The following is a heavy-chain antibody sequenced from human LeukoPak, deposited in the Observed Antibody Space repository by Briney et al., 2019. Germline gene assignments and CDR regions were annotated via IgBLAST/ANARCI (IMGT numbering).Heavy chain of an antibody. J-gene: IGHJ4*02. CDR2: ISYDGSNK. CDR3: ARGGQLRTIYYFDY. D-gene: IGHD2-2*01. V-gene: IGHV3-30-3*01. CDR1: GFTFSSYA. Sequence: PGGSLRLSCAASGFTFSSYAMHWVRQAPGKGLEWVAVISYDGSNKYYADSVKGRFTISRDNSKNTLYLQMNSLGAEDTAVYYCARGGQLRTIYYFDYWGQGTLVTVSS.